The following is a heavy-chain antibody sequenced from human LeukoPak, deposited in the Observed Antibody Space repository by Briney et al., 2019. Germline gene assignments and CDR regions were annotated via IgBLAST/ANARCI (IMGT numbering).Heavy chain of an antibody. CDR3: ARRHYGGNGFDY. CDR1: GGSISSYY. CDR2: IHYSGST. D-gene: IGHD4-23*01. V-gene: IGHV4-59*08. J-gene: IGHJ4*02. Sequence: SETLSLTCTVSGGSISSYYWSWIRQPPGKGLEWIGYIHYSGSTNNNPSLKSRVTISVDTSKNQFSLKLSSVTAADTAVYYCARRHYGGNGFDYWGQGTLVTVSS.